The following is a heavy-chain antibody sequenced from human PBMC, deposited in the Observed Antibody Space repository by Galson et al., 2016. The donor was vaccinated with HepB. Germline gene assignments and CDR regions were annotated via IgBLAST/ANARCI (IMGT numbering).Heavy chain of an antibody. Sequence: SLRLSCAASGFTLSSHSMNWVRQAPGKGLEWVSGINYSGSNTYYADSVKGRFTISRDNSKNTLYLQMNSLRVEDSAVYYCAKGKRYSDSGSYYVDYWGQGTLVTVSS. CDR2: INYSGSNT. V-gene: IGHV3-23*01. CDR1: GFTLSSHS. D-gene: IGHD3-10*01. J-gene: IGHJ4*02. CDR3: AKGKRYSDSGSYYVDY.